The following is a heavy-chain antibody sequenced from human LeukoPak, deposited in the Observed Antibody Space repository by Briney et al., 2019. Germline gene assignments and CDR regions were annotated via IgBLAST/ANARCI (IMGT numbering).Heavy chain of an antibody. D-gene: IGHD3-10*02. Sequence: GRTLRLSCAASGFSLTTCATNWVCQAPGKGLEWVSAISGSGSNTYYADSVKGRFTISRDNSKNTLYLQMNSLGAEDTALYYCAKDVRGYNRPFDYWGQGTLVTVSS. CDR3: AKDVRGYNRPFDY. CDR1: GFSLTTCA. J-gene: IGHJ4*02. V-gene: IGHV3-23*01. CDR2: ISGSGSNT.